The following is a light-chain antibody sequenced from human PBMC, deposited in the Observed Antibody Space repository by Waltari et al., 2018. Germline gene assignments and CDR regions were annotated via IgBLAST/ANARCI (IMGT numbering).Light chain of an antibody. CDR1: QSVSSS. Sequence: EIVLTQSPGTLSLSPGERAPLPCRASQSVSSSLAWYQQKPGQAPRPLIYGASNRATGIPDRFSGSGSDTDFTLTISRLEPEDFAVYFCQQYGSSPRTFGQGAKLEIK. V-gene: IGKV3-20*01. J-gene: IGKJ2*01. CDR2: GAS. CDR3: QQYGSSPRT.